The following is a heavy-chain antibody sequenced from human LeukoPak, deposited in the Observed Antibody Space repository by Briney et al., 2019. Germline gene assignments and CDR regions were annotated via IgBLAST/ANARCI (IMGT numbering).Heavy chain of an antibody. D-gene: IGHD6-6*01. J-gene: IGHJ4*02. V-gene: IGHV1-24*01. CDR1: GYTLTKSS. Sequence: ASVKVSCKVSGYTLTKSSMHWVRQAPGKGLEWMGGFDLEEGETIYAQKFQGRVTITTDESTSTAYMELSSLRSEDTAVYYCARDYRYSSSSLGYWGQGTLVTVSS. CDR2: FDLEEGET. CDR3: ARDYRYSSSSLGY.